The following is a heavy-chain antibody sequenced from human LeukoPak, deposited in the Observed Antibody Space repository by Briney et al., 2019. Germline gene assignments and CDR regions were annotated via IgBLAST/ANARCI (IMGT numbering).Heavy chain of an antibody. D-gene: IGHD4-11*01. CDR1: GFTFSGSA. J-gene: IGHJ6*03. CDR3: TVPTVTTYYYYYMDV. Sequence: PGGSLRLSXAASGFTFSGSAMHWVRQASGKGLEWVGRIRSKANSYATAYAASVKGRFTISRDDSKNTAYLQMNSLKTEDTAVYYCTVPTVTTYYYYYMDVWGKGTTVTVSS. CDR2: IRSKANSYAT. V-gene: IGHV3-73*01.